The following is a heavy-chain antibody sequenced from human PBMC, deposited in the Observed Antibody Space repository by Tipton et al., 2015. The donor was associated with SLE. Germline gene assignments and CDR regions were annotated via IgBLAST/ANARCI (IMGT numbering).Heavy chain of an antibody. CDR1: GFTFSSYG. Sequence: SLRLSCAASGFTFSSYGMHWVRQAPGKGLEWVAFIRYDGSNKYYADSVKGRFTISRDNSKNTLYLQMNSLRAEDTAVYYCARDAGHYYDSSGYSTELNAFDIWGQGTMVTVSS. CDR2: IRYDGSNK. J-gene: IGHJ3*02. V-gene: IGHV3-30*02. D-gene: IGHD3-22*01. CDR3: ARDAGHYYDSSGYSTELNAFDI.